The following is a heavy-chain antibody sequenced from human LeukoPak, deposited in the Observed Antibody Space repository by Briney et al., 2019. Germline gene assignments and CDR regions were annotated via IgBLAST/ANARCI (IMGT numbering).Heavy chain of an antibody. V-gene: IGHV1-18*01. CDR1: GYIFTGYG. Sequence: GASVKVSCKASGYIFTGYGISWARQAPGQGLEWMGWISVFSGKTNYAPKFQGRVTMTTETSTSTAYMELRSLRSDDTAVYYCARERYSSGPSYMDVWGKGTTVTVS. CDR2: ISVFSGKT. CDR3: ARERYSSGPSYMDV. D-gene: IGHD6-25*01. J-gene: IGHJ6*03.